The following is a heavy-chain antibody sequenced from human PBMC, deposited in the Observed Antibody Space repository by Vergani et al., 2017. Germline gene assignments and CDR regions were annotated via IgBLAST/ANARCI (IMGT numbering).Heavy chain of an antibody. CDR2: VYTSGMT. J-gene: IGHJ6*02. CDR1: GGSINTGAYY. V-gene: IGHV4-61*02. D-gene: IGHD3-10*01. CDR3: ARELSYYYGSGSDDYNPYYYEGMDV. Sequence: QVQLQESGPRLVWPSQTLSLTCTVSGGSINTGAYYWSWIRQPAGKGLEWIGRVYTSGMTNYNPSLKSRVTILVDRSKSQLSLKLTSVTAGDTAVYFCARELSYYYGSGSDDYNPYYYEGMDVWVPGTTVTVSS.